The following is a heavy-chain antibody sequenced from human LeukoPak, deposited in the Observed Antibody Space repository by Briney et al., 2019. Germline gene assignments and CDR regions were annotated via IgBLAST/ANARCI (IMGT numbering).Heavy chain of an antibody. CDR2: IYTSGST. V-gene: IGHV4-61*02. D-gene: IGHD6-13*01. CDR1: GGSISSGSYY. CDR3: AREEIAAASPVDY. Sequence: SETLSLTCTVSGGSISSGSYYWSWIRQPAGKGLEWIGRIYTSGSTNYNPSLKSRVTISVDMSKNQFSLKLSSVTAADTAVYYCAREEIAAASPVDYWGQGTLVTVSS. J-gene: IGHJ4*02.